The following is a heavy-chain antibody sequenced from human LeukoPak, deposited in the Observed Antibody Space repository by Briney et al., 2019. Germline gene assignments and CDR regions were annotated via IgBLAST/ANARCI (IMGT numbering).Heavy chain of an antibody. CDR1: GYTLTELS. D-gene: IGHD1-26*01. CDR3: ATGGPEGGTRGGLNY. Sequence: ASVKVSCKVSGYTLTELSMHWVRQAPGKGLEWMGGFDPEDGETIHAQKFQGRVTMTEDTSTDTAYMELSSLRSEDTAVYYCATGGPEGGTRGGLNYWGQGTLVTVSS. J-gene: IGHJ4*02. CDR2: FDPEDGET. V-gene: IGHV1-24*01.